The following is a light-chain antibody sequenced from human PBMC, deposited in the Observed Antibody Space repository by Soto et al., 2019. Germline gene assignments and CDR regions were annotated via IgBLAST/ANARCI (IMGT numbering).Light chain of an antibody. CDR3: QQSYSTPLT. J-gene: IGKJ4*01. Sequence: IKMPQSRAPLSASLXDIVPVTSLASESIDTFLIXXQQXXGXPPKXXXYDXSSLQIGCPSRLSGSGSGTDFTRTSRRSIPADSVVYYCQQSYSTPLTFGGGTKVDIK. CDR1: ESIDTF. CDR2: DXS. V-gene: IGKV1-39*01.